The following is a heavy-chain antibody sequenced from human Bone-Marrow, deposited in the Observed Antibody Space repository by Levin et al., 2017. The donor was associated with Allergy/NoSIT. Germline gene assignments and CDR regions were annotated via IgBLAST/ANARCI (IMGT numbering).Heavy chain of an antibody. CDR3: ARVARQLGYCSGGSCYYKRYYDYYMDV. CDR2: ISAYNGNT. CDR1: GYTFTSYG. V-gene: IGHV1-18*01. J-gene: IGHJ6*03. D-gene: IGHD2-15*01. Sequence: GESLKISCKASGYTFTSYGISWVRQAPGQGLEWMGWISAYNGNTNYAQKLQGRVTMTTDTSTSTAYMELRSLRSDDTAVYYCARVARQLGYCSGGSCYYKRYYDYYMDVWGKGTTVTVSS.